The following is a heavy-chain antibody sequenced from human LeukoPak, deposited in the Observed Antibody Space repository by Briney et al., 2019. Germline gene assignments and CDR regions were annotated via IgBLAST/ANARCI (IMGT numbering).Heavy chain of an antibody. Sequence: KPSETLSLTCTVSGGSIRSSNYNWGWIRQPPGKGLEWIGSIHYTGTPFYNPSLKSRVTISVDTSKDQFSLKLSSVTAADTAVYYCARDGYSGNDGLWGQGTLVTVSS. CDR2: IHYTGTP. CDR3: ARDGYSGNDGL. CDR1: GGSIRSSNYN. J-gene: IGHJ4*02. V-gene: IGHV4-39*07. D-gene: IGHD5-12*01.